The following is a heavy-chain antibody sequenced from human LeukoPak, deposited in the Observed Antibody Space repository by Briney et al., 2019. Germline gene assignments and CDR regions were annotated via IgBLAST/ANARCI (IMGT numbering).Heavy chain of an antibody. Sequence: QPGRSLRLSCAASGFTFSSYGMDWVRQPPGKGLEGVAVISYDGSNEYYSDSVKGRFTISRDNSRNTLYLQMNSLRAEDTAVFYCAKAAYGDAFDVWGQGTMVTVSS. CDR3: AKAAYGDAFDV. CDR2: ISYDGSNE. J-gene: IGHJ3*01. V-gene: IGHV3-30*18. CDR1: GFTFSSYG. D-gene: IGHD3-10*01.